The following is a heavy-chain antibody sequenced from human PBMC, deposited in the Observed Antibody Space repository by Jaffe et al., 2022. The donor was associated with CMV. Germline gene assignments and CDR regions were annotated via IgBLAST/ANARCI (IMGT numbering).Heavy chain of an antibody. CDR2: ISSSSSYI. J-gene: IGHJ4*02. D-gene: IGHD3-9*01. CDR3: ASIPRRGILTGR. Sequence: EVQLVESGGGLVKPGGSLRLSCAASGFTFSSYSMNWVRQAPGKGLEWVSSISSSSSYIYYADSVKGRFTISRDNAKNSLYLQMNSLRAEDTAVYYCASIPRRGILTGRWGQGTLVTVSS. CDR1: GFTFSSYS. V-gene: IGHV3-21*01.